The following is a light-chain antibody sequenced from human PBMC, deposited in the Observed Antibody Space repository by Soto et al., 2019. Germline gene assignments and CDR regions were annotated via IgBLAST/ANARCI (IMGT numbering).Light chain of an antibody. Sequence: EIVLTQSPATLSLSPGERATLSCRASQSVSSYLAWYQQKPGQAPRLLIYDASNRATGIPARFSGSGSGTEFTLTISSLQSEDFATYYCQQGDIWPWTFGQGTKVDIK. CDR3: QQGDIWPWT. CDR1: QSVSSY. J-gene: IGKJ1*01. CDR2: DAS. V-gene: IGKV3-11*01.